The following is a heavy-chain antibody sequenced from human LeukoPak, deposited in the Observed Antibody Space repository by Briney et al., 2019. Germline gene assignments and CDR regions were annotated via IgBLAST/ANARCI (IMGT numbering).Heavy chain of an antibody. CDR2: ISYDGSNK. D-gene: IGHD2-2*02. CDR1: GFTFSSYA. CDR3: ARPDCSSTSCYNGMDY. V-gene: IGHV3-30-3*01. J-gene: IGHJ4*02. Sequence: GRSLRLSCAASGFTFSSYAMHWVRQAPGKGLEWVAVISYDGSNKYYADSVKGRFTISRDNSKNTLYLQMNSLRAEDTAVYYCARPDCSSTSCYNGMDYWGQGTLVTVSS.